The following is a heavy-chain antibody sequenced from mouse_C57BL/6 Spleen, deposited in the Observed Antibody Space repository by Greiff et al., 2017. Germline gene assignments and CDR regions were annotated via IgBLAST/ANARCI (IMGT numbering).Heavy chain of an antibody. D-gene: IGHD2-4*01. Sequence: DVQLQESGPELVKPGASVKISCKASGYSFTGYYMNWVKQSPEKSLEWIGEINPSTGGTTYNQKFKAKATLTVDKPSSTAYMQLKSLTSEDSAVYYCARGNYDYDGFSYAMDYWGQGTSVTVSS. J-gene: IGHJ4*01. CDR2: INPSTGGT. CDR3: ARGNYDYDGFSYAMDY. CDR1: GYSFTGYY. V-gene: IGHV1-42*01.